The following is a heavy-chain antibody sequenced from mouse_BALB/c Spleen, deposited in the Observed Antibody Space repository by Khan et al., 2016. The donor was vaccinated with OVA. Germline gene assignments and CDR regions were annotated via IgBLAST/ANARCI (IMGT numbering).Heavy chain of an antibody. CDR2: ISSTGST. J-gene: IGHJ4*01. V-gene: IGHV3-2*02. D-gene: IGHD2-14*01. CDR3: ARSLYYSYGYALDC. Sequence: VQLKQSGPGLVKPSQSLSLTCTVTGYSITSDYAWNWIRQFPGNKLEWMGYISSTGSTSYNQSLKSRISITRDTSKNQFFLQLNSVTTEDTATYYCARSLYYSYGYALDCWGRGTSVTVSS. CDR1: GYSITSDYA.